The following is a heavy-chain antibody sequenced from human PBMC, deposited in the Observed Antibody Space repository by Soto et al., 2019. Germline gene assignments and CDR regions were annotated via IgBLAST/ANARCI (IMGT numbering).Heavy chain of an antibody. CDR3: AQTLGLAVAGPGRFDL. CDR2: ITPLFGTA. CDR1: GGTFSTYA. Sequence: QVQLVQSAAEVKKPGSSVKVSCKASGGTFSTYAISWVRQAPGQGLEWMGGITPLFGTANYAQKFQGRVTITADESTTTAYMELTSLRSEDTAVYYCAQTLGLAVAGPGRFDLWGRGTLITVSS. D-gene: IGHD6-19*01. V-gene: IGHV1-69*12. J-gene: IGHJ2*01.